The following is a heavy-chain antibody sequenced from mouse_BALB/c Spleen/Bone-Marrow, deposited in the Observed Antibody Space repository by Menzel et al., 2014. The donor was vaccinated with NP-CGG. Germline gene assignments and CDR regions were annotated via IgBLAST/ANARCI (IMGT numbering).Heavy chain of an antibody. D-gene: IGHD1-2*01. CDR3: ARSHYYGSYAMDY. CDR1: GFNIKDTY. Sequence: EVQLQQSGAELVKPGASVKLSCTASGFNIKDTYMHWVKQRPEQGLEWIGRIDPANGNTKYDPKFQGKATITADTSSNTAYLQLSSLTSEDTAVYYCARSHYYGSYAMDYWGQGTSVTVSS. V-gene: IGHV14-3*02. J-gene: IGHJ4*01. CDR2: IDPANGNT.